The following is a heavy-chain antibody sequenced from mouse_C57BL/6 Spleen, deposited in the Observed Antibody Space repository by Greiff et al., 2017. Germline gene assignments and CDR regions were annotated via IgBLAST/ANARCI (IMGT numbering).Heavy chain of an antibody. CDR2: IYPRSGNT. V-gene: IGHV1-81*01. J-gene: IGHJ2*01. Sequence: QVQLQQSGAELARPGASVKLSCTASGYTFTSYGISWVKQRTGQGLEWIGEIYPRSGNTYYNAMFKGKATLTADKSSSTAYMELRSLTSEDSAVYVCAKTSGRGGGYYFDYWGQGTTHTVSS. CDR1: GYTFTSYG. D-gene: IGHD4-1*01. CDR3: AKTSGRGGGYYFDY.